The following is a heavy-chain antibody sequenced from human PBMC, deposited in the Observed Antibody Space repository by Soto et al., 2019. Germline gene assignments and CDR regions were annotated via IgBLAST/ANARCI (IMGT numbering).Heavy chain of an antibody. CDR2: IRSGADNYAT. D-gene: IGHD2-8*01. J-gene: IGHJ3*02. CDR3: TRLSTNAPYDACDI. CDR1: GFSFSGSS. Sequence: PGGSLRLSCAASGFSFSGSSMHCVRQASGKGLEWVGRIRSGADNYATAYTASMKGRFIISRDDSKNTAYLQMNSLKTEDTAVYYCTRLSTNAPYDACDIWGQGTMVTISS. V-gene: IGHV3-73*01.